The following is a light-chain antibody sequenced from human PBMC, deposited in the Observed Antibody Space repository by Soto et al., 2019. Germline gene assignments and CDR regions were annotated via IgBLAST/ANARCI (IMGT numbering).Light chain of an antibody. CDR3: SSSAGIYHYLV. CDR1: SSDIGGYNS. J-gene: IGLJ3*02. CDR2: EVN. V-gene: IGLV2-8*01. Sequence: QSVLTQPPSASGSPGQSVTISCTGTSSDIGGYNSVSWYQQHPGKAPRLMIYEVNKRPSGVPDRFSGSKSGYTASLTVSGLQTEDEAFYYCSSSAGIYHYLVFGGATKLTVL.